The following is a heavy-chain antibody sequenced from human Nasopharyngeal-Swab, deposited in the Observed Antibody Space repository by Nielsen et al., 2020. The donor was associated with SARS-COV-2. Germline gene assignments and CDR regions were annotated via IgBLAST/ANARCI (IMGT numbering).Heavy chain of an antibody. Sequence: SETLSLTCTVSGGSINGGDYYWSWIRLPAGEGLEWIGRISASGTTNYNPSLKSRVTISVDTSKNQFSLKLSSVTAADTAVYYCARHHSSRASYYFDYWGQGTLVTVSS. V-gene: IGHV4-61*02. D-gene: IGHD6-13*01. CDR1: GGSINGGDYY. CDR3: ARHHSSRASYYFDY. CDR2: ISASGTT. J-gene: IGHJ4*02.